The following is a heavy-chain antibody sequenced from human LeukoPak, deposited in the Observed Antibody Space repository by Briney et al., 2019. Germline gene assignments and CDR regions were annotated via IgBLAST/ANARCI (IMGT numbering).Heavy chain of an antibody. CDR1: GFTFSSYG. D-gene: IGHD3-10*01. CDR2: IRYDGSNK. Sequence: PGGSLRLSCAASGFTFSSYGMHWVRQAPGKGLEWVAFIRYDGSNKYYADSVKGRFTISRDNSKNTLYLQMNSLRAEDTAVYYCARVLYYYGSGSYSIDYWGQGTLVTVSS. J-gene: IGHJ4*02. CDR3: ARVLYYYGSGSYSIDY. V-gene: IGHV3-30*02.